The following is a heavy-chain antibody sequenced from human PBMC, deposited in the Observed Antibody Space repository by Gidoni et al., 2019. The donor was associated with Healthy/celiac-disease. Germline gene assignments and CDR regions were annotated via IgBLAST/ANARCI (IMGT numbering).Heavy chain of an antibody. D-gene: IGHD5-12*01. Sequence: QVQLQESGPGQVKPSETLSLTCTVSGYSISSGYYWGWIRQPPGKGLEWIGSIYHSGSTYYNPSLKSRVTISVDTSKNQFSLKLSSVTAADTAVYYCARDGSSNGYNGGTFDYWGQGTLVTVSS. CDR3: ARDGSSNGYNGGTFDY. J-gene: IGHJ4*02. V-gene: IGHV4-38-2*02. CDR1: GYSISSGYY. CDR2: IYHSGST.